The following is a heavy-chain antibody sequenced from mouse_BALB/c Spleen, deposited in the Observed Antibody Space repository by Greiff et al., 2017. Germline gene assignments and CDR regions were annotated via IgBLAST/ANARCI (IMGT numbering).Heavy chain of an antibody. Sequence: QVQLQQPGAELVKPGASVTLSCKASGYTFTDYEMHWVKQTPVHGLEWIGAIDPETGGTAYNQKFKGKATLTADKSSSTAYMELARLTSEDSAIYYCARSGDGYFAYWGQGTLVTVSA. V-gene: IGHV1-15*01. CDR3: ARSGDGYFAY. CDR1: GYTFTDYE. CDR2: IDPETGGT. J-gene: IGHJ3*01. D-gene: IGHD2-3*01.